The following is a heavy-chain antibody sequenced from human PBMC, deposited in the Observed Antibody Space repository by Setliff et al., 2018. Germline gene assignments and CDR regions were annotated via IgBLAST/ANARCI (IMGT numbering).Heavy chain of an antibody. CDR3: ARHKSNGSGSYPSLYMDV. CDR2: IYYSGST. CDR1: GGSISGYY. J-gene: IGHJ6*03. D-gene: IGHD3-10*01. Sequence: SETLSLTCNVSGGSISGYYWSWIRQPPGKGLEWVATIYYSGSTYSNPSLKSRLIISVDAPDNQFSVKLSSVTAADTAVYYCARHKSNGSGSYPSLYMDVWGTGTTVTVSS. V-gene: IGHV4-39*01.